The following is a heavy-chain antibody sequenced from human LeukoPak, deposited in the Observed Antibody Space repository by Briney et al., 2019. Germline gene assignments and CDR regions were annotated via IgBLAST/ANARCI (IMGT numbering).Heavy chain of an antibody. CDR1: GGSISTYY. Sequence: PSETLSLTCTVSGGSISTYYWSWIRQPPGKGLEWIGYIYNSVDTDYNPSLKSRVTISKDTSKNQFSLKLSSVTAADTAVYYCARGLSEVGATPYFDYWGQGTLVTVSS. J-gene: IGHJ4*02. V-gene: IGHV4-59*12. D-gene: IGHD1-26*01. CDR2: IYNSVDT. CDR3: ARGLSEVGATPYFDY.